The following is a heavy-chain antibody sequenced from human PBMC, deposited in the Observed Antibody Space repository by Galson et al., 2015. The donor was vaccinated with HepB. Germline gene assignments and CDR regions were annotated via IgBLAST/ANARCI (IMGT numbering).Heavy chain of an antibody. CDR1: GGSVSSGSYY. V-gene: IGHV4-61*01. CDR3: ARSRDSSGYYSGWFDP. D-gene: IGHD3-22*01. J-gene: IGHJ5*02. CDR2: IYYSGST. Sequence: ETLSLTCTVSGGSVSSGSYYWNWIRQPPGKGLEWIGYIYYSGSTNYNPSLKSRVTISVDTSKNQFSLKLSSVTAADTAVYYCARSRDSSGYYSGWFDPWGQGTLVTVSS.